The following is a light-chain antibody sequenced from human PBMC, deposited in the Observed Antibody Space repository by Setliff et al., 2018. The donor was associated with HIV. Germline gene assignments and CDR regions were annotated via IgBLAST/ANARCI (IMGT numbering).Light chain of an antibody. CDR3: SSYTTISTFV. CDR2: DVS. Sequence: QSALTQPASVSGSPGQSITISCAGTGSAVGGYNYVSWYQQHPGKAPKLMIYDVSNRPSGVSNRFSGSKSGNTASLTISGLQAEDEADYYCSSYTTISTFVFGTGTKVTVL. J-gene: IGLJ1*01. CDR1: GSAVGGYNY. V-gene: IGLV2-14*03.